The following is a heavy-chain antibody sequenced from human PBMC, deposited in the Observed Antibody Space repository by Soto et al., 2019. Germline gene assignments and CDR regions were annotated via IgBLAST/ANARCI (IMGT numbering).Heavy chain of an antibody. Sequence: PSETLSLPCTVSGGSISSGDYFWGWIRQPPGKGLEWIGYIYYSGSTYYNPSLKSRVTISVDTSKNQFSLKLSSVTAADTAVYYCARENAYYDSSGYYYERPDYWGQGTLVTVSS. J-gene: IGHJ4*02. V-gene: IGHV4-30-4*01. CDR1: GGSISSGDYF. CDR3: ARENAYYDSSGYYYERPDY. D-gene: IGHD3-22*01. CDR2: IYYSGST.